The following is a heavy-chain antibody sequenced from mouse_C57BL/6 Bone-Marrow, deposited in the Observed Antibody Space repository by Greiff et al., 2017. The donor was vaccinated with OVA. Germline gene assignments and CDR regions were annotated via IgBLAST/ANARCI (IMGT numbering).Heavy chain of an antibody. Sequence: EVKLMDSGGGLVQSGRSLRLSCATSGFTFSDFYMEWVRQAPGKGLEWIAASRNKANDYTTEYSASVKGRFIVSRDTSQSILYLQMNALRAEDTAIYYCARDAWGTPGYFDYWGQGTTLTVSS. D-gene: IGHD2-14*01. V-gene: IGHV7-1*01. CDR2: SRNKANDYTT. CDR1: GFTFSDFY. J-gene: IGHJ2*01. CDR3: ARDAWGTPGYFDY.